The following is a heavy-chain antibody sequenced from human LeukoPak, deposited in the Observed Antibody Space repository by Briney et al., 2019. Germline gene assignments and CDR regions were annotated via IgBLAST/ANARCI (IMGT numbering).Heavy chain of an antibody. Sequence: GGSLRLSCAASGFTFSSYAMSWVRQAPGKGLEWVSAISGSGGSTYYADSVKGRFTISRDNSKNTLYLQMNSLRAEDTAVYYCARGQNGKRRITMIVVVITAFDIWGQGTMVTVSP. D-gene: IGHD3-22*01. J-gene: IGHJ3*02. CDR2: ISGSGGST. CDR1: GFTFSSYA. CDR3: ARGQNGKRRITMIVVVITAFDI. V-gene: IGHV3-23*01.